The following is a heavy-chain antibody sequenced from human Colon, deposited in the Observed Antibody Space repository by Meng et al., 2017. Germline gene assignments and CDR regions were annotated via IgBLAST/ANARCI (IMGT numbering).Heavy chain of an antibody. CDR1: GDSISSGNHY. CDR3: ARYYYDSSGVTYFDP. J-gene: IGHJ5*02. V-gene: IGHV4-31*03. D-gene: IGHD3-22*01. CDR2: FYFSGNT. Sequence: VQSQESGPGLVKPSQTLSLTCTVSGDSISSGNHYWSWSRQHPGKGLEWIGYFYFSGNTYYNPSLKSRVTISVDTSKNQFSLNLRSVTAADTAVYYCARYYYDSSGVTYFDPWGQGTLVTVSS.